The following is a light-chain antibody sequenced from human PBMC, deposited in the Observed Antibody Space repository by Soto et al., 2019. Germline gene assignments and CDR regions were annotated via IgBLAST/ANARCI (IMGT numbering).Light chain of an antibody. CDR3: RSYASRSNLV. J-gene: IGLJ1*01. Sequence: QSVLTQPTSVSGSPGQSITISCTGTSSDVGSYNLVSWYQQHPGKAPKLMIYEGSKRPSGVSNRFSGSKSGNTASLTISGLQAEDEADYYCRSYASRSNLVFGTGTKLTVL. V-gene: IGLV2-23*01. CDR2: EGS. CDR1: SSDVGSYNL.